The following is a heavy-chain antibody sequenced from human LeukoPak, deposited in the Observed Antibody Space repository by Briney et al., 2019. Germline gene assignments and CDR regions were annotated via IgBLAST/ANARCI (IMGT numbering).Heavy chain of an antibody. CDR3: ARVDGSGLIGGYFDY. Sequence: PSETLSLTCAVYGGSFSGYYWSWIRQPPGKGLEWIGYIYYSGSTNYNPSLKSRVTISVDTSKNQFSLKLSSVTAADTAVYYCARVDGSGLIGGYFDYWGQGTLVTVSS. V-gene: IGHV4-59*01. J-gene: IGHJ4*02. D-gene: IGHD3-10*01. CDR1: GGSFSGYY. CDR2: IYYSGST.